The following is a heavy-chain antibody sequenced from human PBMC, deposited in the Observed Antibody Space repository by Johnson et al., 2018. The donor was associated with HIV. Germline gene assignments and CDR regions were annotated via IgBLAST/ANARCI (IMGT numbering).Heavy chain of an antibody. D-gene: IGHD3-22*01. CDR3: ARGIVVVTRGPGSDAFDI. CDR1: GFTFDDYG. V-gene: IGHV3-20*04. Sequence: VQLVESGGGVVRPGGSLRLSCTASGFTFDDYGMSWVRQAPGKGLEWVSGINWNGGSTGYADSVKGRFTISRDNAKNSLYLQMNSLRAEDTAWYYCARGIVVVTRGPGSDAFDIWGQGTMVTVSS. J-gene: IGHJ3*02. CDR2: INWNGGST.